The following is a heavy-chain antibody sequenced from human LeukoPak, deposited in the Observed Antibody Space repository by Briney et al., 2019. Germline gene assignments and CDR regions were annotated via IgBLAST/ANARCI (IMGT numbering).Heavy chain of an antibody. CDR3: ALGGTTATANWFDP. J-gene: IGHJ5*02. CDR1: GYTFTGYY. V-gene: IGHV1-2*02. Sequence: GASVKVSCKASGYTFTGYYMHWVRQAPGQGLEWMGWINPNSGGTNYAQKFQGRVTMTRDTSISTAYMELSRLTSDDTAIYYCALGGTTATANWFDPWGQGTLVTVSS. CDR2: INPNSGGT. D-gene: IGHD1-1*01.